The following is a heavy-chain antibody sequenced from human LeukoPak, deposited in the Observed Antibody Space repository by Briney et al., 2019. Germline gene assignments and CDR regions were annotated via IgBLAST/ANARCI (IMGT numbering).Heavy chain of an antibody. Sequence: GGSLRLSCAASGFTFSSYAMSWVRQAPGKGLEWVSAISGSDGSTYYADSVKGRFTISRDNSKNTLYLQMNSLRAEDTAVYYCAKYGSGSYLYYFDYWGQGTLVTVSS. D-gene: IGHD3-10*01. CDR2: ISGSDGST. J-gene: IGHJ4*02. CDR3: AKYGSGSYLYYFDY. CDR1: GFTFSSYA. V-gene: IGHV3-23*01.